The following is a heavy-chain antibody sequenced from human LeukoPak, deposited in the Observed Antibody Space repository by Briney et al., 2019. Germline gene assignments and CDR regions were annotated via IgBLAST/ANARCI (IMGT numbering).Heavy chain of an antibody. CDR3: ARVPKRSSGWLDP. J-gene: IGHJ5*02. D-gene: IGHD6-19*01. Sequence: ASVKVSCKASGYTFTGYYMHWVRQAPGQGLEWMGRINPNSGGTNYAQKFQGRVTMTRDTSISTAYMELSRLRSDDTAVYYCARVPKRSSGWLDPWGQGTLVTVSS. V-gene: IGHV1-2*06. CDR1: GYTFTGYY. CDR2: INPNSGGT.